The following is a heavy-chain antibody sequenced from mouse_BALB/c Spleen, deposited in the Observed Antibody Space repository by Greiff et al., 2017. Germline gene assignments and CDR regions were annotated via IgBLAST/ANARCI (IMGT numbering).Heavy chain of an antibody. V-gene: IGHV1S22*01. Sequence: LQQPGSELVRPGASVKLSCKASGYTFTSYWMHWVKQRPGQGLEWIGNIYPGSGSTNYDEKFKSKATLTVDTSSSTAYMQLSSLTSEDSAVYYCTRSGYYGDDWGQGTTLTVSS. D-gene: IGHD1-1*01. CDR2: IYPGSGST. CDR3: TRSGYYGDD. CDR1: GYTFTSYW. J-gene: IGHJ2*01.